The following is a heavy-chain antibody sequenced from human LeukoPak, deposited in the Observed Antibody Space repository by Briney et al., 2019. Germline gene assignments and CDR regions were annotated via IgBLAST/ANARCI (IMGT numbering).Heavy chain of an antibody. CDR1: GFTFSSYA. CDR2: ISGSGGST. CDR3: ASDYYDSSGYYRETDY. V-gene: IGHV3-23*01. D-gene: IGHD3-22*01. Sequence: GGSLRLSCAASGFTFSSYAMSWVRQAPGKGLEWVSAISGSGGSTYYADSVKGRFTISRDNSKNTLYLQMNSLRAEDTAVYYCASDYYDSSGYYRETDYWGQGTLVTVSS. J-gene: IGHJ4*02.